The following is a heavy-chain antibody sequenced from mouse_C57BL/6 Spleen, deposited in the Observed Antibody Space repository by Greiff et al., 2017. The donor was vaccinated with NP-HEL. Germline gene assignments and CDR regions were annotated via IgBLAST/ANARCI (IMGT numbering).Heavy chain of an antibody. CDR3: ARAGGYYGSSLYWYFDV. D-gene: IGHD1-1*01. Sequence: EVQLVESGGGLVQPGESLKLSCESNEYEFPSHDMSWVRKTPEKRLELVAALNSDGGSTYYPDTMERRFIISRDNTKKTLYLQMSSLRSEDTALYYCARAGGYYGSSLYWYFDVWGTGTTVTVSS. CDR1: EYEFPSHD. CDR2: LNSDGGST. V-gene: IGHV5-2*01. J-gene: IGHJ1*03.